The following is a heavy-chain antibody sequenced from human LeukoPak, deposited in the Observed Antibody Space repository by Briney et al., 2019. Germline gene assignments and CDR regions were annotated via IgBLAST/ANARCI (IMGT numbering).Heavy chain of an antibody. Sequence: GASVKVSCKASGGTFSSYAISWVRQAPGQGLEWMGGIIPIFGTANYAQKFQGRVTTTADESTSTAYMELSSLRSEDTAVYYCARSLGGYSYGYPIYLAFDIWGQGTMVTVSS. V-gene: IGHV1-69*13. CDR1: GGTFSSYA. CDR3: ARSLGGYSYGYPIYLAFDI. D-gene: IGHD5-18*01. CDR2: IIPIFGTA. J-gene: IGHJ3*02.